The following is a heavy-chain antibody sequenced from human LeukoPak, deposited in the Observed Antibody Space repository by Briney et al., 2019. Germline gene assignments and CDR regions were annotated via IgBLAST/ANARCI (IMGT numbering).Heavy chain of an antibody. CDR1: GGSISSYY. J-gene: IGHJ4*02. CDR3: ARQARYTMVRGVAPYFDY. Sequence: SETLSLTCTVSGGSISSYYWSWIRQPPGKGLEWLGYIHYSGGTHYNPSLQSRVTISVDTSKNQVSLKLRSVTAADTAVYYCARQARYTMVRGVAPYFDYWGQGTLVTVSS. CDR2: IHYSGGT. V-gene: IGHV4-59*01. D-gene: IGHD3-10*01.